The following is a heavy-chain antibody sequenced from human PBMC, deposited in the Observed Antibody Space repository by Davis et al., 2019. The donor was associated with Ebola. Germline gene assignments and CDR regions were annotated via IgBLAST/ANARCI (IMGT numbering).Heavy chain of an antibody. CDR3: AKGYAYYYYYGMDV. CDR2: ISSRGTNI. V-gene: IGHV3-48*01. J-gene: IGHJ6*02. Sequence: GGSLRLSCAASGFTFTSYAMDWVRQAPGKGLEWVSYISSRGTNIYYADSVKGRFTISRDTSKNTLYLQMSSLRAEDTAVYYCAKGYAYYYYYGMDVWGQGTTVTVSS. CDR1: GFTFTSYA. D-gene: IGHD3-16*01.